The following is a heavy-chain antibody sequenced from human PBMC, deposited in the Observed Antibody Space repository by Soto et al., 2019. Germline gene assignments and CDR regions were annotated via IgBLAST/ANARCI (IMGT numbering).Heavy chain of an antibody. CDR1: GASIISGQFY. CDR3: VRKGGTGFSLFVF. J-gene: IGHJ2*01. CDR2: SSGSGST. D-gene: IGHD3-9*01. Sequence: QVQLQESGPGLVKPSQTLSLTCTVSGASIISGQFYWGWVRQQPGKGLEWIGYSSGSGSTYYHPSLKSRVIMPVDPSMNESPLKLLTVTAADTAVYYWVRKGGTGFSLFVFWGRGALVTVSS. V-gene: IGHV4-31*03.